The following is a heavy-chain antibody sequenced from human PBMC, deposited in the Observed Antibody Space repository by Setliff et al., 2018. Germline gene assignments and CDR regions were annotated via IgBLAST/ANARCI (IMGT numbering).Heavy chain of an antibody. Sequence: PGGSLRLSCTASGFIFSNYWITWVRQAPGKGLEWVANINDGGGDKYYVDSVKGRFTVSRDNAKNSVYLQMNSLRAEDTAVYYCALSLAAAGHDAFDIWGQGTMVTVSS. CDR2: INDGGGDK. D-gene: IGHD6-13*01. V-gene: IGHV3-7*01. CDR1: GFIFSNYW. J-gene: IGHJ3*02. CDR3: ALSLAAAGHDAFDI.